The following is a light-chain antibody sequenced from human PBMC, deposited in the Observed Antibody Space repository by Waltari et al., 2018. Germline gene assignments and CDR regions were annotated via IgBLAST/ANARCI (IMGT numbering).Light chain of an antibody. CDR1: KSNIGAGYD. CDR2: GNS. CDR3: QSYDSSLSGYV. V-gene: IGLV1-40*01. J-gene: IGLJ1*01. Sequence: QSVLTPPPSVSGAPGQRVSISCTGSKSNIGAGYDVPWYQQLPGTAPKLLIYGNSNRPSGVPDRFSGSKSGTSASLAITGLQAEDEADYYCQSYDSSLSGYVFGTGTKVTVL.